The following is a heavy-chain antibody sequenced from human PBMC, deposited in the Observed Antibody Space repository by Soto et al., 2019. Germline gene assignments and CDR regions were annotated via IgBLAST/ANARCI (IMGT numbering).Heavy chain of an antibody. V-gene: IGHV3-23*05. Sequence: GGSLRLSCVVSGLSLPQYAIAWVRQAPGKGLECISTIDVLNGAWYSDSVRGRLAISRDVSRNTVYLQMGSLRVEDTAIYFCSDWRAGGPVNLDHWGPGTVVTVSS. CDR1: GLSLPQYA. CDR3: SDWRAGGPVNLDH. J-gene: IGHJ4*02. D-gene: IGHD2-15*01. CDR2: IDVLNGA.